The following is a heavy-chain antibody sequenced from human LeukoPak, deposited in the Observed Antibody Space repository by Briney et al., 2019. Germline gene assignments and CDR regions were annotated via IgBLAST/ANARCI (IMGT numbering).Heavy chain of an antibody. D-gene: IGHD5-18*01. CDR3: ARGTATAMVNDAFDI. CDR1: GGSISSSSYY. CDR2: IYYSGST. V-gene: IGHV4-39*07. J-gene: IGHJ3*02. Sequence: SETLSLTCTVSGGSISSSSYYWGWIRQPPGKGLEWIGSIYYSGSTYYNPSLKSRVTISVDTSKNQFSLKLSSVTAADTAVYYCARGTATAMVNDAFDIWGQGTMVTVSS.